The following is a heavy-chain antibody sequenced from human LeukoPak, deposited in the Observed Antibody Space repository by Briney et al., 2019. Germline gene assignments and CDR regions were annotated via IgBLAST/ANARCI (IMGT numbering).Heavy chain of an antibody. CDR1: GGSVSSGSYY. CDR2: IYYSGST. V-gene: IGHV4-61*01. Sequence: PSETLSLTCTVSGGSVSSGSYYWSWIRQPPGKGLEWIGYIYYSGSTNYHPSLKSRVTISVDTSKNQFSLKLSSVTAADTAVYYCARVDSGTYYMPFDYWGQGSLVTVSS. D-gene: IGHD1-26*01. J-gene: IGHJ4*02. CDR3: ARVDSGTYYMPFDY.